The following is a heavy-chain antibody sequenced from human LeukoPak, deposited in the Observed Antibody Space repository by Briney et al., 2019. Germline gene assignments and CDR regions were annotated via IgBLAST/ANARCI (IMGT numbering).Heavy chain of an antibody. CDR1: GYTFTTYP. CDR2: IDTNTGSP. V-gene: IGHV7-4-1*02. J-gene: IGHJ4*02. CDR3: ARVNYYDSSGYYGDY. Sequence: ASVKVSCKASGYTFTTYPINWVRQAPGQGLEWMGWIDTNTGSPTYAQGLTGRFVFSLDTSVSTAFLQINSLKAEDTALYYCARVNYYDSSGYYGDYWGQGTLVTVSS. D-gene: IGHD3-22*01.